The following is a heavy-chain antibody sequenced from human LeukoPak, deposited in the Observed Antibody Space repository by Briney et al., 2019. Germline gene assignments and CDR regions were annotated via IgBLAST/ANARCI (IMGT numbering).Heavy chain of an antibody. Sequence: QPGGSLRLSCAASGFTFSSYWMHRVRQAPGEGLVWVSRIKTDGTTTNYADSVKGRFTVSRDNAKNTLYLQMNSLRAEDTAVYYCAGGPYTSGVYRLDYWGQGTLVTVSS. J-gene: IGHJ4*02. CDR2: IKTDGTTT. CDR3: AGGPYTSGVYRLDY. CDR1: GFTFSSYW. D-gene: IGHD6-19*01. V-gene: IGHV3-74*01.